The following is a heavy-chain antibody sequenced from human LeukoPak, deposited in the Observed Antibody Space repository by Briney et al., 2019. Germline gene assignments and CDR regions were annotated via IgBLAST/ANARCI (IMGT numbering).Heavy chain of an antibody. CDR3: ARTYYYDSSGYQFTKYYYYGMDV. J-gene: IGHJ6*02. CDR2: ISYDGSNK. CDR1: GFTFSSYA. Sequence: GGSLRLSCAASGFTFSSYAMHWVRQAPGKGLEWVAVISYDGSNKYYADSVKGRFTISRDNSKNTLYLQMNSLRAEDTAVHYCARTYYYDSSGYQFTKYYYYGMDVWGQGTTVTVSS. V-gene: IGHV3-30-3*01. D-gene: IGHD3-22*01.